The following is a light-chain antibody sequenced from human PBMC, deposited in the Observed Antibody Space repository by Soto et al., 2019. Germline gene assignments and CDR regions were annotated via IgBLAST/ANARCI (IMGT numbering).Light chain of an antibody. J-gene: IGLJ1*01. Sequence: LTQPASVSGSPGQSITISCTGTSSDVGGYNYVSWYQQHPGKAPKLMIFEVSSRPPGVSNRFSGSKSGNTASLTISGLQAEDEADYYCSSYTSSSTYVFGTGTKVTVL. CDR1: SSDVGGYNY. V-gene: IGLV2-14*01. CDR3: SSYTSSSTYV. CDR2: EVS.